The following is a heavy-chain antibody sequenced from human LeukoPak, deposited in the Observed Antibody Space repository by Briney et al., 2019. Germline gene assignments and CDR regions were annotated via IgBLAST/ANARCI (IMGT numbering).Heavy chain of an antibody. Sequence: QPGGSLRLSCVASGLSLSGFWIRWVRQAPGKGLEWVAAIKQDGSEKHYVDSVKGRTTISRDNAQNSLYLQINSLRVEDSAVYYCARDRGTTPGIYYGMDVWGKGTTVTVSS. V-gene: IGHV3-7*03. D-gene: IGHD1-14*01. CDR1: GLSLSGFW. CDR2: IKQDGSEK. J-gene: IGHJ6*04. CDR3: ARDRGTTPGIYYGMDV.